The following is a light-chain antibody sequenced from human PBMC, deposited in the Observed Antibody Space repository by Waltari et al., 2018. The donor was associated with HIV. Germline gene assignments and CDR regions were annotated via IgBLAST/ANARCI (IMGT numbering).Light chain of an antibody. CDR2: ENA. Sequence: QSLLTQPPSVSAAPGQQVTISCSGNTSNIAKNFVSWYRHAPGAAPNPLMFENAHRAAGIPVRFSASTFGASAALTITALQGDDEADYYCQTWDSGLNAIVFGAGTKLTVL. CDR3: QTWDSGLNAIV. CDR1: TSNIAKNF. V-gene: IGLV1-51*01. J-gene: IGLJ2*01.